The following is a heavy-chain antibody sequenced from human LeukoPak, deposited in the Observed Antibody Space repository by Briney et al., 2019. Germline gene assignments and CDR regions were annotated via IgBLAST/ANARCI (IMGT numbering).Heavy chain of an antibody. CDR1: GFSFSSYG. CDR3: AKDSSGSSWYWDY. CDR2: IRYDGSNK. V-gene: IGHV3-30*02. J-gene: IGHJ4*02. D-gene: IGHD6-13*01. Sequence: GGSLRLSCAASGFSFSSYGMHWVRQAPGKGLEWVTFIRYDGSNKYYADSVKGRFTISRDYSKNTLYLQMNSLRTEDTAVYYCAKDSSGSSWYWDYWGQGTLVTVSS.